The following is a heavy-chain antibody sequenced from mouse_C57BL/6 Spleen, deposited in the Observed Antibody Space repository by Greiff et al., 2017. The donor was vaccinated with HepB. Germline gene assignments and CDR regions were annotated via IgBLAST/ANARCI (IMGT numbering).Heavy chain of an antibody. CDR2: IDPSDSYT. V-gene: IGHV1-59*01. CDR1: GYTFTSYW. D-gene: IGHD1-1*01. Sequence: QVQLQQPGAELVRPGTSVKLSCKASGYTFTSYWMHWVKQRPGQGLEWFGVIDPSDSYTNYNQKFKGKATLTVDTSSSTAYMQLSSLTSEDSAVYYCARKMRAYYGLDYWGQGTTLTVSS. J-gene: IGHJ2*01. CDR3: ARKMRAYYGLDY.